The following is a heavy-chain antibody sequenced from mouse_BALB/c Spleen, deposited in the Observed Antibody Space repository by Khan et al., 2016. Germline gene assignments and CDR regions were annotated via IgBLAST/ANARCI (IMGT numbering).Heavy chain of an antibody. CDR1: GYSITSDYA. D-gene: IGHD2-4*01. CDR2: ISYSGST. Sequence: EVQLQESGPGLVKPSQSLSLTCTVTGYSITSDYAWNWIRQFPGNKLEWMGYISYSGSTSYNPSLKSRISITRDTSKNQFFLQLNSVTTEDTATYYCARYYDYDYFDYWAKAPLSQSPQ. J-gene: IGHJ2*01. V-gene: IGHV3-2*02. CDR3: ARYYDYDYFDY.